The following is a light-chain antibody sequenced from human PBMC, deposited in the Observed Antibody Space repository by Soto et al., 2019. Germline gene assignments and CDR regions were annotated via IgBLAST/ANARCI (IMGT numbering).Light chain of an antibody. CDR1: QSVSIY. CDR3: HQWTCRPLRT. Sequence: DIVLTQSPATLSLSPGERATISCRASQSVSIYLDWYQQKPDKAPRLLIYDASSRATGIPARFSGSGSGTDYSTTTISREPEDVAVYYCHQWTCRPLRTFGGGTKVDIK. CDR2: DAS. V-gene: IGKV3-11*01. J-gene: IGKJ4*01.